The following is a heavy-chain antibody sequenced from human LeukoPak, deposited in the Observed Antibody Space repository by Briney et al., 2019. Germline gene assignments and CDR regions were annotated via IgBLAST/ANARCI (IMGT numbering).Heavy chain of an antibody. V-gene: IGHV3-48*01. Sequence: GGSLRLSCAASGFTFSSYSMNWVRQAPGKGLEWVSYISSSSSTIYYADSVKGRFTISRDNAKNSLYLQMNSLRAEDTAVYYCARAGIAAAVPFDYWGQGTLVTVSS. D-gene: IGHD6-13*01. CDR3: ARAGIAAAVPFDY. CDR2: ISSSSSTI. CDR1: GFTFSSYS. J-gene: IGHJ4*02.